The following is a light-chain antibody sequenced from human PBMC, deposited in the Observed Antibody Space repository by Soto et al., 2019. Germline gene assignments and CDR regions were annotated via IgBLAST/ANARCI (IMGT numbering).Light chain of an antibody. CDR1: QSITTY. CDR2: CAS. Sequence: DIQMTQSPSSLSASVGDRVTITCRASQSITTYLNWYQQKPGKAPNLLIYCASSSQSGVPSRFSGSGSGTDFTLTISSLQPEDFAGYYYQQSYSAPYTFGQGTKLEIK. J-gene: IGKJ2*01. V-gene: IGKV1-39*01. CDR3: QQSYSAPYT.